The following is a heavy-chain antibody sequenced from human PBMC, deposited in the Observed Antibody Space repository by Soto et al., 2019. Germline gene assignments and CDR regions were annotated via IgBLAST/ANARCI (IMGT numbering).Heavy chain of an antibody. V-gene: IGHV3-30*18. Sequence: GGSLRLSCAASGFTFSSYGMHWVRQAPGKGLEWVAVISYDGSNKYYADSVKGRFTISRDNSKNTLYLQMNSLRAEDTAVYYCAKDSPSGWDYWGQAPLVTVSS. J-gene: IGHJ4*02. CDR1: GFTFSSYG. CDR3: AKDSPSGWDY. CDR2: ISYDGSNK. D-gene: IGHD6-19*01.